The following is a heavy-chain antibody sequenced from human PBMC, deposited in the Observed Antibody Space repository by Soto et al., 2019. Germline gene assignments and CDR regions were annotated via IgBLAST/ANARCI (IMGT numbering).Heavy chain of an antibody. V-gene: IGHV3-30-3*01. CDR3: ARAWDYGDYVFNY. D-gene: IGHD4-17*01. J-gene: IGHJ4*02. CDR2: ISYDGSNK. Sequence: QVQLVESGGGVVQPGRSLRLSCAASGFTFSSYAMHWVRQAPGKGLEWVAVISYDGSNKYYADSVKGRFTISRDNSKNTLYLQMNSLRAEDTAVYYCARAWDYGDYVFNYWGQVTLVTVSS. CDR1: GFTFSSYA.